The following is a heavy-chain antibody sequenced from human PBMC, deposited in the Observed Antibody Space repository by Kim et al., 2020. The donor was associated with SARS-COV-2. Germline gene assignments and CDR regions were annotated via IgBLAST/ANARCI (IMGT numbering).Heavy chain of an antibody. D-gene: IGHD3-10*01. V-gene: IGHV3-15*01. J-gene: IGHJ4*02. CDR2: IKSKTDGGAT. CDR3: TTEGAAMARGLINFDH. Sequence: GGSLRLSCAASGFTFSNAWMSWVRQAPGKGLEWVGRIKSKTDGGATDYAAPVKGRFTVSRDDSENTLYLQMNSLKTEDTAVYYCTTEGAAMARGLINFDHWGQGTLVTVSS. CDR1: GFTFSNAW.